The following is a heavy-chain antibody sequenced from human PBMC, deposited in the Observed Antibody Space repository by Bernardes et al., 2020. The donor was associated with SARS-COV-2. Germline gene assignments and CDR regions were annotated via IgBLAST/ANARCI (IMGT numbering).Heavy chain of an antibody. CDR1: GYPFTNYY. J-gene: IGHJ4*02. D-gene: IGHD3-10*01. CDR2: INPSGGTT. V-gene: IGHV1-46*01. CDR3: ARGYDSGSYRAVGDY. Sequence: SVTVSCKASGYPFTNYYIHWVRQSPGQGLEWMGIINPSGGTTTYAQKFQGRVTMTRDTSTSTVYMELSSLRSEDTAMYYCARGYDSGSYRAVGDYWGQGTLVTVSS.